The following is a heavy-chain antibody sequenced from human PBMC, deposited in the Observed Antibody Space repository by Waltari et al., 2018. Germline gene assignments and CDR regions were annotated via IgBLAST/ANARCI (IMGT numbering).Heavy chain of an antibody. J-gene: IGHJ6*02. D-gene: IGHD1-26*01. V-gene: IGHV4-34*01. CDR3: ARGGEGIIVSGSYYQYYYYGMDV. CDR2: INHSGST. Sequence: QVQLQQWGAGLLKPSETLSLTCAVYGGSFSGYYWSWIRQPPGTGLEWLGEINHSGSTNYNPSLKSRFTISVDTSKNQFSLKLSSVTAADTAVYYCARGGEGIIVSGSYYQYYYYGMDVWGQGTTVTVSS. CDR1: GGSFSGYY.